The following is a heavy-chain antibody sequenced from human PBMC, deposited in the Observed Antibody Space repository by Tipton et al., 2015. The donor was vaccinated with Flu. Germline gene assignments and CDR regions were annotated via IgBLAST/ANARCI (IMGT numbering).Heavy chain of an antibody. CDR2: IFSSGST. D-gene: IGHD3-9*01. Sequence: TLSLTCSVSGGSIDNYYWSWIRQPAGKGLEWIGRIFSSGSTFYNPSLKNRVSMSIDTSKNQFSLKVTSVTAADTAVYYCAKEGSYNILTNYYNKGVDPWGQGTLVIVSS. CDR1: GGSIDNYY. J-gene: IGHJ5*02. CDR3: AKEGSYNILTNYYNKGVDP. V-gene: IGHV4-4*07.